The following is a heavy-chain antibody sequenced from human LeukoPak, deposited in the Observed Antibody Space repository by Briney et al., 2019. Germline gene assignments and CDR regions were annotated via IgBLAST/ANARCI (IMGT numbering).Heavy chain of an antibody. CDR2: IYYSGIT. D-gene: IGHD6-13*01. Sequence: SETLSLTCTVSGVSISSSSYYWGCIRQPPGKGLEWIGTIYYSGITYYNPSLKSRVTISVDTSKNQFSLKLSSVTAADTAVYYCARGRGAAPPSFSHATYYYYYMDVWGKGTTVTVSS. CDR1: GVSISSSSYY. V-gene: IGHV4-39*01. J-gene: IGHJ6*03. CDR3: ARGRGAAPPSFSHATYYYYYMDV.